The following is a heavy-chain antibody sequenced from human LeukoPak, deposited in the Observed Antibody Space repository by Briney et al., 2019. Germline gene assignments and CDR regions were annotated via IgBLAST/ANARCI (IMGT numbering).Heavy chain of an antibody. CDR3: ASRGPLRYFDWSLVSAFDI. D-gene: IGHD3-9*01. J-gene: IGHJ3*02. Sequence: SVKVSCKASGGTFSSYAISWVRQAPGQGLEWMGGIIPIFGTANYAQKFQGRVTITADESTSTAYMELSSLRSEDTAVYYCASRGPLRYFDWSLVSAFDIWGQGTMVTVSS. CDR2: IIPIFGTA. CDR1: GGTFSSYA. V-gene: IGHV1-69*13.